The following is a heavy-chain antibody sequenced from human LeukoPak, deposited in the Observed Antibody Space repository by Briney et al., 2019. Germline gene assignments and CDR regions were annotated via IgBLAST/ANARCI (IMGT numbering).Heavy chain of an antibody. D-gene: IGHD2-2*01. J-gene: IGHJ5*02. CDR1: GGTFSSYA. CDR2: IIPIFGTA. V-gene: IGHV1-69*05. CDR3: AREAIRDEIDQLLFSWFDP. Sequence: ASVKVSCKASGGTFSSYAISWVRQAPGQGLEWMGGIIPIFGTANYAQKFQGRVTITTDESTSTAYMELSSLRSEDTAVYYCAREAIRDEIDQLLFSWFDPWGQGTLVTVSS.